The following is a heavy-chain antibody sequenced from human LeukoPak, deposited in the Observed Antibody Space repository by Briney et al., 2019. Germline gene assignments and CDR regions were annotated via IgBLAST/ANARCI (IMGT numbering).Heavy chain of an antibody. Sequence: GGSLRLSCVASGFSLSSYTMSWVRQAPGKVLEWVSAISGSSDHIHYADSMKGRFTISRDNAKNSLYLQMNSLTAEDTAVYYCARDFFDSSGHYHDAYWGQGTLVTVSS. CDR2: ISGSSDHI. CDR3: ARDFFDSSGHYHDAY. CDR1: GFSLSSYT. J-gene: IGHJ4*02. V-gene: IGHV3-21*01. D-gene: IGHD6-19*01.